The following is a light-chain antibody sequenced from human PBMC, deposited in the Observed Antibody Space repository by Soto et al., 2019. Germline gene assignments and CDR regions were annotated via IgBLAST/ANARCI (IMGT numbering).Light chain of an antibody. Sequence: DIPMTPSPSTLSASVGDRVTITCRASQSISSWLAWYQQKPGKAPKLLIYDASSLESGVPSRFSGSGSGTEFTLTISSLQPDDFATYYCQQYNSYSLTFGGGTKVEIK. J-gene: IGKJ4*01. CDR2: DAS. V-gene: IGKV1-5*01. CDR3: QQYNSYSLT. CDR1: QSISSW.